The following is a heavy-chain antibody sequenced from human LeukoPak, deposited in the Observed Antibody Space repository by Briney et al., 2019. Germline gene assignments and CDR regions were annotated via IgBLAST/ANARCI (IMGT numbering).Heavy chain of an antibody. CDR3: ARDDRVGAFHYYMDV. J-gene: IGHJ6*03. D-gene: IGHD1-26*01. CDR1: GYTFTGYY. CDR2: INPNSGGT. Sequence: ASVKVSCKASGYTFTGYYMHWVRQAPGQGLEWMGWINPNSGGTNYAQKFQGRVTMTRDTSISTAYMELSRLRSDDTAVYYCARDDRVGAFHYYMDVWGKGTTVSVSS. V-gene: IGHV1-2*02.